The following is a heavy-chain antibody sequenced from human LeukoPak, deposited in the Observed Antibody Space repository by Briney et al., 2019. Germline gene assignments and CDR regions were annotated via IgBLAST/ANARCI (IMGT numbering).Heavy chain of an antibody. V-gene: IGHV1-3*01. CDR2: INAGNGNT. CDR1: GYTFTTSG. D-gene: IGHD3-10*01. J-gene: IGHJ4*02. CDR3: ARVDGSGSYYRIYFDY. Sequence: ASVKVSCKASGYTFTTSGMHWVRQAPGQRLEWMGWINAGNGNTIYSQKFQGRVTITRDTSASTAYMELSSLRSEDTAVYYCARVDGSGSYYRIYFDYWGQGTLVTVSS.